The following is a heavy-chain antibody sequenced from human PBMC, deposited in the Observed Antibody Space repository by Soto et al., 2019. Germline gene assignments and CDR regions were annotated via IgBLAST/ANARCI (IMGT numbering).Heavy chain of an antibody. CDR2: IDPSDSYT. Sequence: GESLKISCKGSGYSFTSYWISWVRQMPGKGLEWMGRIDPSDSYTNYSPSFQGHVTISADKSISTAYLQWSSLKASDTAMYYCARRKTAAAASYYYYGMDVWGQGTTVTVSS. V-gene: IGHV5-10-1*01. D-gene: IGHD6-13*01. CDR3: ARRKTAAAASYYYYGMDV. J-gene: IGHJ6*02. CDR1: GYSFTSYW.